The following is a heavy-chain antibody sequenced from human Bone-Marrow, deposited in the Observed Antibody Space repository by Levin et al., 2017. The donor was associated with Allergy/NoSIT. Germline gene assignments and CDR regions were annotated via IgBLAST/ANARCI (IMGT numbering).Heavy chain of an antibody. Sequence: KISCKASGGTFSSYAISWVRQAPGQGLEWMGGIIPIFGTANYAQKFQGRVTITADESTSTAYMELSSLRSEDTAVYYCARGGVTMIADWFDPWGQGTLVTVSS. D-gene: IGHD3-22*01. CDR1: GGTFSSYA. V-gene: IGHV1-69*01. J-gene: IGHJ5*02. CDR2: IIPIFGTA. CDR3: ARGGVTMIADWFDP.